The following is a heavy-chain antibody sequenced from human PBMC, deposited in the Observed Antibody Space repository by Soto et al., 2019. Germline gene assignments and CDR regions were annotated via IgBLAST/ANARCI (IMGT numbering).Heavy chain of an antibody. CDR3: ARDSYDSSGYYDAFDI. V-gene: IGHV3-30-3*01. D-gene: IGHD3-22*01. CDR2: ISYDGSNK. Sequence: QVQLVASGGGVVQPGRSLRLSCAASGFTFSSYAMHWVRQAPGKGLEWVAVISYDGSNKYYADSVKGRFTISRDNSKNTLYLQMNSLRAEDTAVYYCARDSYDSSGYYDAFDIWGQGTMVTVSS. J-gene: IGHJ3*02. CDR1: GFTFSSYA.